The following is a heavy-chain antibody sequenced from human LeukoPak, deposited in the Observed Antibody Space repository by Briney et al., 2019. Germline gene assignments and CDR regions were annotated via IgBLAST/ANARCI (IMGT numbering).Heavy chain of an antibody. CDR3: ARDRPHPPNAYFDY. CDR2: ISGSGGST. J-gene: IGHJ4*02. V-gene: IGHV3-23*01. Sequence: PGGSLRLSCAASGFTFSSYAMSWVRQAPGKGLEWVSAISGSGGSTYYADSVKGRFTISRDNSKNTLYLQMNSLRSEDTAVYYCARDRPHPPNAYFDYWGQGTLVTVSS. CDR1: GFTFSSYA.